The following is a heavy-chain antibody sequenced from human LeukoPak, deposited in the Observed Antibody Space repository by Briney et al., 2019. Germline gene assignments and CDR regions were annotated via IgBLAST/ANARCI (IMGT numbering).Heavy chain of an antibody. D-gene: IGHD3-9*01. J-gene: IGHJ4*02. V-gene: IGHV4-34*01. CDR1: GGSFSGYY. Sequence: SETLSLTCAVYGGSFSGYYWSWIRQPPGKGLEWIGEINHSGSTNYNPSLKSRVTISVDTSKNQFSLKLSSVTAADTAVYYRASLAYYDILTGPTQTDYWGQGTLVTVSS. CDR2: INHSGST. CDR3: ASLAYYDILTGPTQTDY.